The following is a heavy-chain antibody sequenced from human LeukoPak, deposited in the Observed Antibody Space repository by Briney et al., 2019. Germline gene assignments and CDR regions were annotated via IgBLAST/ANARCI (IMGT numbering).Heavy chain of an antibody. Sequence: ASVKVSCKASGYTFTGYYMHWVRQAPGQGLEWMGWINPNSGGTNYAQKFQGRVTMTRDMSTSTAYMELSSLRSEDTAVYYCAAARSYCSGGSCYIWFDPWGQGTLVTVSS. V-gene: IGHV1-2*02. J-gene: IGHJ5*02. D-gene: IGHD2-15*01. CDR1: GYTFTGYY. CDR2: INPNSGGT. CDR3: AAARSYCSGGSCYIWFDP.